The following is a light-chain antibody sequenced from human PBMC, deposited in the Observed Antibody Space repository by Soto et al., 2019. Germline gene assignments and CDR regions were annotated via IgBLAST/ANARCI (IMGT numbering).Light chain of an antibody. J-gene: IGLJ1*01. CDR3: CSYAGSYTHV. CDR1: SSDVGGYNF. CDR2: DVT. V-gene: IGLV2-11*01. Sequence: QSALTQPRSVSGSPGHSVTISCTGTSSDVGGYNFVSWYQQYPGKDPKLIIYDVTKGPSGVPDRFSGSKSGNTASLTISGLQTDDESDYYCCSYAGSYTHVFGTGTKLTVL.